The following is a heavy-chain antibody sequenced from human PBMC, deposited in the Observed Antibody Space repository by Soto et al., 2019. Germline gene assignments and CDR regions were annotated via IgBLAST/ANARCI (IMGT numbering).Heavy chain of an antibody. D-gene: IGHD1-1*01. CDR2: ISSSGTYI. Sequence: EEQLVESGGGLVKPGGSLRLSCAGSGFSFSVYYMNWVRQAPGKGLEWVASISSSGTYIFYADSVKGRSTISRGNAKNSLYLEINSLRVDDTAVYYCAKDSFRYTKGKGKYYGRDVWGQGTTVTVSS. CDR1: GFSFSVYY. CDR3: AKDSFRYTKGKGKYYGRDV. J-gene: IGHJ6*02. V-gene: IGHV3-21*03.